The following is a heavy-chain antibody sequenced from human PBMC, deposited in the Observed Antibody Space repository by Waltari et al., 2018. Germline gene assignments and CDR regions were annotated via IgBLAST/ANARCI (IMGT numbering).Heavy chain of an antibody. Sequence: EGQLEESGGGLVKPGGSLRLACVGSGFTFSNVWMTWVRQAPGKGLEWVGRIKSKTDGETTDYAAPVKGRFNISRDDSKNTVYLQMNSLKIEDTALYYCTTKYYYGNSGYYRLDYWGQGTLVSVSS. J-gene: IGHJ4*02. CDR3: TTKYYYGNSGYYRLDY. V-gene: IGHV3-15*01. CDR1: GFTFSNVW. CDR2: IKSKTDGETT. D-gene: IGHD3-22*01.